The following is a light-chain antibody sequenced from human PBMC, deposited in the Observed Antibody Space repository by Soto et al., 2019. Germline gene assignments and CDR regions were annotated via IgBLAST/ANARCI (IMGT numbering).Light chain of an antibody. CDR1: QSISTD. V-gene: IGKV3-20*01. Sequence: EIVLTQSPATLSVSPGERATLSCRASQSISTDLAWYQQKPGQAPRLLIYGASSRATGIPDRFSGGGSGTDFTLTISRLESEDFAVYYCQQYGSSPQTFGQGTKVDIK. CDR3: QQYGSSPQT. CDR2: GAS. J-gene: IGKJ1*01.